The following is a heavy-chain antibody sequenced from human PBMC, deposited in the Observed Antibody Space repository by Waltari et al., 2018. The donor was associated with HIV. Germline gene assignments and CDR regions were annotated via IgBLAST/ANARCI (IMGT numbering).Heavy chain of an antibody. V-gene: IGHV2-5*01. CDR1: GFSLTTGGGG. D-gene: IGHD2-21*01. Sequence: QITLRESGPAQVKATQTLNLTCSFSGFSLTTGGGGVGWIRQPPGKAREWLSVIYWHGEKRYSPSLDKRLDITKDTSDNRVTLTMTTMDPRDTGTYFCAHSLGIGAVYFDHWGQGTLVAVSS. J-gene: IGHJ4*02. CDR3: AHSLGIGAVYFDH. CDR2: IYWHGEK.